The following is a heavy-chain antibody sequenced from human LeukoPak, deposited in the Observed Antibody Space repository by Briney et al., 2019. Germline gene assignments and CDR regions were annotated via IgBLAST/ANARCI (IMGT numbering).Heavy chain of an antibody. D-gene: IGHD3-10*01. CDR3: ARDARVQKWFGELIMTKTYYFDY. J-gene: IGHJ4*02. CDR2: IYYSGST. CDR1: GGSISSDNYY. Sequence: ASETLSLTCTVSGGSISSDNYYWGWIRQPPGKGLEWIGSIYYSGSTYYNPSLKSRVTISVDTSKNQFSLKLSSVTAADTAVYYCARDARVQKWFGELIMTKTYYFDYWGQGTLVTVSS. V-gene: IGHV4-39*07.